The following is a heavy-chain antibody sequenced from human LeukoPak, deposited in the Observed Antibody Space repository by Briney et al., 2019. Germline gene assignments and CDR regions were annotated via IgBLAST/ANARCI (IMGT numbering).Heavy chain of an antibody. Sequence: GGSLRLSCAASGFTFSSYWMHWVRQAPGKGLVWVSRINSDGSSTSYADSVKGRFTISRDNAKNTLYLQMNSLRAEDTAVYYCARVRLSLVGASYYFDYWGQGTLVTVSS. CDR3: ARVRLSLVGASYYFDY. J-gene: IGHJ4*02. D-gene: IGHD1-26*01. CDR2: INSDGSST. V-gene: IGHV3-74*01. CDR1: GFTFSSYW.